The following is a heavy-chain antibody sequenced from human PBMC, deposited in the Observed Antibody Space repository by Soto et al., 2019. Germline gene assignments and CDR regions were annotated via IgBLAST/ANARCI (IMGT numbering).Heavy chain of an antibody. Sequence: PEGSLRLSCVASGFTFSDYYMSWIRQAPGKGLEWVSYISSSSSYTNYADSVKGRFTISRDNAKNSLYLQMNSLRAEDTAVYYCARDHHRYSGYDYVDYWGQGTLVTVSS. D-gene: IGHD5-12*01. J-gene: IGHJ4*02. V-gene: IGHV3-11*05. CDR1: GFTFSDYY. CDR3: ARDHHRYSGYDYVDY. CDR2: ISSSSSYT.